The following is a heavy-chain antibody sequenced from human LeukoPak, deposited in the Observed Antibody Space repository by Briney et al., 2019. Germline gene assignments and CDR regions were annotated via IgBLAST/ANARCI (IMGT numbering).Heavy chain of an antibody. Sequence: GGSLRLSCAASGFTFSSYSMNWVRQAPGKGLEWVSYISSSGRTMYYADSVKGRFTISRDNAKNSLYLQMNSLRAEDTAVYYCAREATRISPALDVWGKGTTVTISS. J-gene: IGHJ6*04. V-gene: IGHV3-48*04. CDR2: ISSSGRTM. CDR3: AREATRISPALDV. D-gene: IGHD2-15*01. CDR1: GFTFSSYS.